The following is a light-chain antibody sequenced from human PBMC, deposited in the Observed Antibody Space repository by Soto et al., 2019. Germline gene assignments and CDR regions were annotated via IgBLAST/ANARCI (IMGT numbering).Light chain of an antibody. J-gene: IGLJ1*01. CDR3: SSYTSSSSYV. CDR1: SSDVGGYKY. Sequence: QSALVQPASVSGSPGQSITISCTGTSSDVGGYKYVSWYQQHPDKAPKLIIYDVTNRPSGISNRFSGSKSGNTASLTISGLQAEDEADYYCSSYTSSSSYVFGTGTKVTVL. CDR2: DVT. V-gene: IGLV2-14*01.